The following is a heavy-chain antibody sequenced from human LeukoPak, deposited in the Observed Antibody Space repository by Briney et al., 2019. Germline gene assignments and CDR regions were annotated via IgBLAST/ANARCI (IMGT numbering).Heavy chain of an antibody. Sequence: ASVKVSCKASGYTFTDYYMHWVRQAPGQGLEWMGWIDPNTGVTNYAQKFQGRVTMTRDTSISTAYVELSSLRSDDTAVYYCARDRAHQLLSPAHPLDYWGQGTLVTVSS. J-gene: IGHJ4*02. CDR2: IDPNTGVT. V-gene: IGHV1-2*02. D-gene: IGHD2-2*01. CDR3: ARDRAHQLLSPAHPLDY. CDR1: GYTFTDYY.